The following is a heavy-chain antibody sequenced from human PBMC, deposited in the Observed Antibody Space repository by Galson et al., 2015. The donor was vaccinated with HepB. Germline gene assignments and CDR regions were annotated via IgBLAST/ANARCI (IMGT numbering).Heavy chain of an antibody. CDR3: ARDPPMGVYYGGNWWFDY. J-gene: IGHJ4*02. CDR2: INSDGSST. Sequence: SLRLSCAASGFTFSSYWMHWVRQAPGKGLVWVSRINSDGSSTSYADSVKGRFTISRDSAKNTLYLQMNSLRAEDTAVYYCARDPPMGVYYGGNWWFDYWGQGTLVTVSS. CDR1: GFTFSSYW. V-gene: IGHV3-74*01. D-gene: IGHD4-23*01.